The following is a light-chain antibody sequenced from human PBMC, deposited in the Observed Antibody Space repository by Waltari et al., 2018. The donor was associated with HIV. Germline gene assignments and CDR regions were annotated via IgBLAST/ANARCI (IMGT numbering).Light chain of an antibody. Sequence: QSVLTQPPSVSGAPGQRVTISCPATSPNIGAGYAVHWYQQLPGTAPKLLIYANIHRPSGVPDRFSVSKSATSASLAITGLQAEDEADYFCQSYDSSLSAYVVFGGGTKLTVL. CDR2: ANI. J-gene: IGLJ2*01. V-gene: IGLV1-40*01. CDR3: QSYDSSLSAYVV. CDR1: SPNIGAGYA.